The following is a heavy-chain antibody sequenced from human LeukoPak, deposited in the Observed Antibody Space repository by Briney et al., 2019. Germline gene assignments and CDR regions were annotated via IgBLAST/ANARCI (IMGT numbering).Heavy chain of an antibody. CDR1: GFTVSNNQ. V-gene: IGHV3-66*01. D-gene: IGHD5-24*01. CDR3: ARGDAITAFDI. CDR2: IYSGGTT. J-gene: IGHJ3*02. Sequence: GGSLRLSCAASGFTVSNNQMSWVRQAPGKGLEWVSLIYSGGTTYYADSVKDRFTISRDNSKNTLFLQMNSLRAEDTAVYYCARGDAITAFDIWGQGTMVTVSS.